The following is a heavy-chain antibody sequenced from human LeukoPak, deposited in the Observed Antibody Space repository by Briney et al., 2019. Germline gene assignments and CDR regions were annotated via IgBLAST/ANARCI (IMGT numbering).Heavy chain of an antibody. D-gene: IGHD2-2*01. J-gene: IGHJ6*03. Sequence: GGSLRPSCAASGFTVSSNYMSWVRQAPGKGLEWVSSISSSSSYIYYADSVKGRFTISRDNAKNSLYLQMNSLRAEDTAVYYCARADIVVVPAQRSHYYYYMDVWGKGTTVTVSS. CDR1: GFTVSSNY. CDR2: ISSSSSYI. CDR3: ARADIVVVPAQRSHYYYYMDV. V-gene: IGHV3-21*01.